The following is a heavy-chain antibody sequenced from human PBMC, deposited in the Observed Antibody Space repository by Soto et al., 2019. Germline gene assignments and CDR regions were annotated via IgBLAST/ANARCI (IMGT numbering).Heavy chain of an antibody. V-gene: IGHV3-33*01. D-gene: IGHD4-17*01. CDR2: IWYDGSNK. CDR3: ARERDYGDYGGHYYYYGMDV. Sequence: GGSLRLSCAASGFTFSSYGMHWVRQAPGKGLEWVAVIWYDGSNKYYADSVKGRFTISRDNSKNTLYLQMNSLRAEDTAVYYCARERDYGDYGGHYYYYGMDVWGQGTTVTVSS. CDR1: GFTFSSYG. J-gene: IGHJ6*02.